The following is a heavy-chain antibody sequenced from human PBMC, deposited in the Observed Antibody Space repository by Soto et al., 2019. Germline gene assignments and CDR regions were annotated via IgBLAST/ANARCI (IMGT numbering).Heavy chain of an antibody. CDR1: EFTFSNYA. Sequence: GGSLRLSCAASEFTFSNYAMHWVRQAPGKRLQWLAVISYDGNNKYYADSVEGRFTISRDNSKNTVSLQMNSLRLEDTAVYYCARGPSYSESYFDHWGQGTLVTVSS. CDR3: ARGPSYSESYFDH. D-gene: IGHD4-4*01. J-gene: IGHJ4*02. CDR2: ISYDGNNK. V-gene: IGHV3-30*03.